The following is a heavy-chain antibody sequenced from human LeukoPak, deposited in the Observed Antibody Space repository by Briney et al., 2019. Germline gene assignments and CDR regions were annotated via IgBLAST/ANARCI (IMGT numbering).Heavy chain of an antibody. CDR2: ISGDGGWT. V-gene: IGHV3-43*02. Sequence: GGSLRLSCAASGFTFDDYDMHWVRHAPGKGLLWVSLISGDGGWTYYADSLKGGFTISRYNSKNSLYLQMNTLTTEDTALYYCAKDGGGGYSSTYFFDNWGQGTLVTVSS. CDR3: AKDGGGGYSSTYFFDN. J-gene: IGHJ4*02. D-gene: IGHD3-22*01. CDR1: GFTFDDYD.